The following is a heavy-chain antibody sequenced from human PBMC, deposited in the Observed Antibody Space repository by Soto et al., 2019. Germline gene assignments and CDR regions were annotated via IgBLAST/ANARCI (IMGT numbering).Heavy chain of an antibody. Sequence: VGSLRLSCAASGFTFSSYWMHWVRQAPGKGLVWVSRINSDGSSTSYADSVKGRFTISRDNAKNTLYLQMNSLRAEGTAVYYCARDPGYCSGGSCPLHWGQGTLVTVSS. CDR3: ARDPGYCSGGSCPLH. J-gene: IGHJ4*02. V-gene: IGHV3-74*01. CDR2: INSDGSST. D-gene: IGHD2-15*01. CDR1: GFTFSSYW.